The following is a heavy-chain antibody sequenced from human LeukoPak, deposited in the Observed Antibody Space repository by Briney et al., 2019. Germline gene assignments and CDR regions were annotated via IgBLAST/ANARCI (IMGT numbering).Heavy chain of an antibody. CDR3: ARQTGVGLFILP. D-gene: IGHD3-3*01. V-gene: IGHV4-39*01. CDR2: IYYTGNT. CDR1: GDSISTSYSY. Sequence: SETLSLTCTVSGDSISTSYSYWGWIRRPPGRGLEWVGSIYYTGNTYSNSSLKSRVSMFVDTSKNQFSLILTSATAADTAVYYCARQTGVGLFILPGGQGTLVTVSS. J-gene: IGHJ4*02.